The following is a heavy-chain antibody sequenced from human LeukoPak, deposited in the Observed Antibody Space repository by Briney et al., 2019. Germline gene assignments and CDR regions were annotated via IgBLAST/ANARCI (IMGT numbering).Heavy chain of an antibody. CDR1: GGSISSYY. V-gene: IGHV4-59*01. CDR2: IYDSGST. CDR3: ARTQWLLHSSDP. D-gene: IGHD3-22*01. Sequence: PSETLSLTCTVSGGSISSYYWNWIRQAPGKGLEWIGYIYDSGSTDYNPSLKSRVTVSVDTSKNQFSLKLNSVTAADTAVYYCARTQWLLHSSDPWGQGTLVTVSP. J-gene: IGHJ5*02.